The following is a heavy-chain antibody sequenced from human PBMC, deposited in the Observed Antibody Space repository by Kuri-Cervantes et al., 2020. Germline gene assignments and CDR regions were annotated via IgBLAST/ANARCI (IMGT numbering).Heavy chain of an antibody. CDR2: FDPEDGET. D-gene: IGHD4-17*01. Sequence: SVKVSCKASGYTFTNYGITWVRLAPGEGLEWMGGFDPEDGETIYAQKFQGRVTITADESTSTAYMELSSLRSEDTAVYYCARASDYGDYVGCFDYWGQGTLVTVSS. J-gene: IGHJ4*02. V-gene: IGHV1-69*13. CDR3: ARASDYGDYVGCFDY. CDR1: GYTFTNYG.